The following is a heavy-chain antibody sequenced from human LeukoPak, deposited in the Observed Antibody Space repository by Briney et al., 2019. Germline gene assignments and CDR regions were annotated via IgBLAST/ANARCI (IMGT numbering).Heavy chain of an antibody. CDR1: GFXFSSYS. D-gene: IGHD1/OR15-1a*01. CDR2: ISSSGSYI. CDR3: AREGPINNGDLDY. J-gene: IGHJ4*02. V-gene: IGHV3-21*01. Sequence: GGSLRLSCAASGFXFSSYSINWVRQAPGKGLEWVSSISSSGSYIFHADSVKGRFTISRDNAKNSLYLQMNSLRAEDTAVYYCAREGPINNGDLDYWGQGTLVTVSS.